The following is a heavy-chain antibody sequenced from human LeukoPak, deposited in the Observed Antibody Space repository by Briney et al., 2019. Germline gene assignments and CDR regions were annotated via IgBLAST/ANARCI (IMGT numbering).Heavy chain of an antibody. D-gene: IGHD5-12*01. CDR3: ARDLDHIVATIQNDY. Sequence: ASVKVSCKASGYTFTSYGISWVRQAPGQGLEWMGWISAYNGNTNYAQKLQGRVTMTTDTSTSTAYMEPRSLRSDDTAVYYCARDLDHIVATIQNDYWGQGTLVTVSS. CDR1: GYTFTSYG. V-gene: IGHV1-18*01. J-gene: IGHJ4*02. CDR2: ISAYNGNT.